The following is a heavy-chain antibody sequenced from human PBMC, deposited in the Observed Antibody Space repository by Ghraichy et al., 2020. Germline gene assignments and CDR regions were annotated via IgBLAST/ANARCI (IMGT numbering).Heavy chain of an antibody. Sequence: SETLSLTCAVSGYSISSGYYWGWIRQPPGKGLEWIGSIYHSGSTYYNPSLKSRVTISVDTSKNQFSLKLSSVTAADTAVYYCASFIAVAGTGDRAFDIWGQGTMVTVSS. CDR1: GYSISSGYY. D-gene: IGHD6-19*01. V-gene: IGHV4-38-2*01. CDR3: ASFIAVAGTGDRAFDI. CDR2: IYHSGST. J-gene: IGHJ3*02.